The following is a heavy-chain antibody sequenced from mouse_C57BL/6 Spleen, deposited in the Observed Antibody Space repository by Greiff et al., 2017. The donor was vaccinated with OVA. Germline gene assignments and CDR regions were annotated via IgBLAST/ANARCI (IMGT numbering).Heavy chain of an antibody. CDR1: GYTFTSYW. V-gene: IGHV1-53*01. CDR3: AREGKDYYGRVD. Sequence: QVQLKQPGTELVKPGASVKLSCKASGYTFTSYWMHWVKQRPGQGLEWIGNINPSNGGTNYNEKFKSKATLTVDKSSSTAYMQLSSLTSEDSAVYYCAREGKDYYGRVDWGQGTTLTVSS. J-gene: IGHJ2*01. D-gene: IGHD1-1*01. CDR2: INPSNGGT.